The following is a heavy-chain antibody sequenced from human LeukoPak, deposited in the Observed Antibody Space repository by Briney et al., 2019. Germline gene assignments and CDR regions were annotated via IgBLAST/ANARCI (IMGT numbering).Heavy chain of an antibody. D-gene: IGHD1-26*01. J-gene: IGHJ4*02. CDR1: GYTFTRYG. V-gene: IGHV1-69*13. Sequence: SVKVSCKASGYTFTRYGISWVRQAPGQGLEWMGGIIPIFGTANYAQKFQGRVTITADESTSTAYMELSSLRSEDTAVYYCARAGYSGSTVLDYWGQGTLVTVSS. CDR3: ARAGYSGSTVLDY. CDR2: IIPIFGTA.